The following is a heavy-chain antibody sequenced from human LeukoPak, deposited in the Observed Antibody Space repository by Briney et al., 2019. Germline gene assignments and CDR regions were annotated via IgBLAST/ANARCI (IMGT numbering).Heavy chain of an antibody. D-gene: IGHD3-22*01. CDR2: ISGSGGST. CDR1: GFTFSSYA. CDR3: AKGYSYYYDSNGYFDY. Sequence: GGSLRLSCAASGFTFSSYAMSWVRQAPGKGLEWVSAISGSGGSTYYADSVKGRFTISRDNSKNTLYLQMNSLRAEDTAVYYCAKGYSYYYDSNGYFDYWGQGTLVTVSS. J-gene: IGHJ4*02. V-gene: IGHV3-23*01.